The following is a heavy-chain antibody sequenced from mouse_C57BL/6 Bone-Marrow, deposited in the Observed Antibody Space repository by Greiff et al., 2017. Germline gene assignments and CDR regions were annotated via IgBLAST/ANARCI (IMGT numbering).Heavy chain of an antibody. Sequence: VQLQQSGPELVKPGASVKISCKASGYAFSSSWMNWVKQRPGKGLEWIGRIYPGDGDTNYNGKFKGKATLTADNSSSTAYMQLSSMTSEDSAVYVCAGYSSDCGNSPLAMDYWGQGTTVTVSS. D-gene: IGHD1-1*01. CDR3: AGYSSDCGNSPLAMDY. J-gene: IGHJ4*01. V-gene: IGHV1-82*01. CDR1: GYAFSSSW. CDR2: IYPGDGDT.